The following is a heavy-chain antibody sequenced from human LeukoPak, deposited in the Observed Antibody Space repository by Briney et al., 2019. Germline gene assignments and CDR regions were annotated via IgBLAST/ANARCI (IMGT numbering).Heavy chain of an antibody. D-gene: IGHD4-17*01. Sequence: PSETLSLTCAVYGGSFSGYYWSWIRQPPGKGLEWIGEINHSGSTNYNPSLKSRVTISVDTSKNHFSLKLSSVTAADTAVYYCARLRLRGYYYYYYMDVWGKGTTVTISS. CDR1: GGSFSGYY. CDR3: ARLRLRGYYYYYYMDV. J-gene: IGHJ6*03. V-gene: IGHV4-34*01. CDR2: INHSGST.